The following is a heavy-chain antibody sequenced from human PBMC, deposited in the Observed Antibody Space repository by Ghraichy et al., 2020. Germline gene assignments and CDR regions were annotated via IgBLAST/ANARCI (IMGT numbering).Heavy chain of an antibody. Sequence: SETLSLTCTVSGASISGFYWSWIRQPPGKGLEWIGHIYYSGTTNYSPSLKSRLTLSVDRSQNLVSLRLSSVTSEDTAVYYCARVPTMFGVAPWGMDIWGQGTTVTVS. V-gene: IGHV4-59*01. CDR3: ARVPTMFGVAPWGMDI. CDR2: IYYSGTT. J-gene: IGHJ6*02. CDR1: GASISGFY. D-gene: IGHD3-3*01.